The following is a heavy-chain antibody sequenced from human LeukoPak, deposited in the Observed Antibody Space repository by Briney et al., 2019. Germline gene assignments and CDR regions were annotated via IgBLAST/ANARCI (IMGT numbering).Heavy chain of an antibody. V-gene: IGHV5-51*01. Sequence: GESLKISCKGSGYSFISYWIGWVRQMPGKGLEWMGIIYPGDSDTRYSPSFQGQVTISADKSISTAFLQWSSLKASDTAMYYCARRRYCSSTSCYEGAFDIWGQGTMVTVSS. CDR2: IYPGDSDT. D-gene: IGHD2-2*01. J-gene: IGHJ3*02. CDR1: GYSFISYW. CDR3: ARRRYCSSTSCYEGAFDI.